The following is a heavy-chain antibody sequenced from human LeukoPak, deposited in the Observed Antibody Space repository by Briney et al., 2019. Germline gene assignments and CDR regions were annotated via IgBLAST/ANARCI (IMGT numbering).Heavy chain of an antibody. CDR3: ASGGDYRGPFDY. CDR2: IHDTGNT. V-gene: IGHV4-59*01. D-gene: IGHD4-17*01. J-gene: IGHJ4*02. Sequence: SETLSLTCTVSGGSISTYYWSWIRQPPGKGLEWIGYIHDTGNTNYNAALQSRVTISVDISENRFSLNLRSVTAADTAVYYCASGGDYRGPFDYWGQGTLVTVSS. CDR1: GGSISTYY.